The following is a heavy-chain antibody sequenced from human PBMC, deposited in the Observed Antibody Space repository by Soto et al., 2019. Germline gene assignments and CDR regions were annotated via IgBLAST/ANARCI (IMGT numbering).Heavy chain of an antibody. D-gene: IGHD6-19*01. V-gene: IGHV1-8*01. CDR2: MNPDTDFGNT. Sequence: QVQLVQSGAEVKKPGASVKVSCKASGYNFISYDINWVRQAPGQGLEWMGWMNPDTDFGNTGYAPKFQGRVTMTRDTSTNTAYMELSSLRSDDTAIYCCARTSSWYNSYYGLDAWGQGTTVIVSS. CDR1: GYNFISYD. CDR3: ARTSSWYNSYYGLDA. J-gene: IGHJ6*02.